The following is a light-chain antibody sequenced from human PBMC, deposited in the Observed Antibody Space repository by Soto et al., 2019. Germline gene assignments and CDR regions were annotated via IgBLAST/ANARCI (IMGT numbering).Light chain of an antibody. CDR3: SSYTTTSAFV. J-gene: IGLJ1*01. Sequence: SYELTQPPSVSVSPGQTARITCSGDALPKQYAYWYQQKPGQAPVLVIYKDSERPSGIPERFSGSSSGTTVTLTISGVQAEDEADYFCSSYTTTSAFVFGTGTKLTVL. CDR1: ALPKQY. CDR2: KDS. V-gene: IGLV3-25*02.